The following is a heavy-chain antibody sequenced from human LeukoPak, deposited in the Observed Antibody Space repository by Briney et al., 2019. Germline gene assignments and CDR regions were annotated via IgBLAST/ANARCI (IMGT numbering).Heavy chain of an antibody. D-gene: IGHD1-26*01. V-gene: IGHV4-39*07. J-gene: IGHJ4*02. CDR3: SRTRGLPEAEIDY. CDR2: IYYSGST. CDR1: GDSVSISSSY. Sequence: PSETLSLTCIVSGDSVSISSSYWAWIRQPPGKGLEWIGSIYYSGSTYYNPSLKSRVSISVDTSKNRFSLNLRSVTAADTAAYYCSRTRGLPEAEIDYWGQGTLVTVSS.